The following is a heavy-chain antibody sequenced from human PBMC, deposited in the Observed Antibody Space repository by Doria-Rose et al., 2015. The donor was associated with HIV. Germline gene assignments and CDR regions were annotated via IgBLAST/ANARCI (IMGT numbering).Heavy chain of an antibody. CDR1: GYTFSRFA. CDR2: VRGGDGYT. D-gene: IGHD1-7*01. Sequence: KKPGASVKISCKASGYTFSRFAIHWVRQAPGQRLERLGWVRGGDGYTKYSQNFQGRVTLTRDAHATTVFMELSGLRFEDTAVYYCARDRGNFLLPYWGQGTLITVSS. J-gene: IGHJ4*02. CDR3: ARDRGNFLLPY. V-gene: IGHV1-3*01.